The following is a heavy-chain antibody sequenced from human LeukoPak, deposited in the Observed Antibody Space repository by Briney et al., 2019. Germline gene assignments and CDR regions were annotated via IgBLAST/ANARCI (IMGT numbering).Heavy chain of an antibody. Sequence: SGPALVKPTQTLTLTCTFSGFSLSTSGMCVSWIRQPPGKALEWLARIDWDDDKYYSTSLKTRLTISKDTSKNQVVLTMTNMDPVDTATYYCARTGSGRGITYAFDIWGQGTMVTVSS. CDR2: IDWDDDK. CDR3: ARTGSGRGITYAFDI. J-gene: IGHJ3*02. CDR1: GFSLSTSGMC. D-gene: IGHD6-25*01. V-gene: IGHV2-70*11.